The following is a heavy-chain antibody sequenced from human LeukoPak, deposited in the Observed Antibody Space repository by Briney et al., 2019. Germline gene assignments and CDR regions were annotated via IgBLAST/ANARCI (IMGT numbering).Heavy chain of an antibody. CDR2: INWNGGST. D-gene: IGHD3-22*01. J-gene: IGHJ3*02. CDR3: ARPDSSGPLGAFDI. Sequence: GGFLRLSCAASGFTFDDYGMSWVRQAPGKGLEWVSGINWNGGSTGYADSVKGRFTISRDNAKNSQYLQMNSLRAEDTSLYYCARPDSSGPLGAFDIWGQGTMVTVSS. CDR1: GFTFDDYG. V-gene: IGHV3-20*04.